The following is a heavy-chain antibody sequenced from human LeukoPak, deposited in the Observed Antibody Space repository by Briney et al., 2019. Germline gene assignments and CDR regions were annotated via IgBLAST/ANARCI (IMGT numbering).Heavy chain of an antibody. CDR3: ARVGRSRGSLPNSYYYMDV. Sequence: SVKVSCKASGDIFNSYSISWVRQAPEQGLEWMGGIIPIFGSANYAQKFQGRVTITTDQSTSTAYMELSSLSSEDTAVYYCARVGRSRGSLPNSYYYMDVWGTGTTVTVSS. CDR1: GDIFNSYS. CDR2: IIPIFGSA. D-gene: IGHD1-26*01. V-gene: IGHV1-69*05. J-gene: IGHJ6*03.